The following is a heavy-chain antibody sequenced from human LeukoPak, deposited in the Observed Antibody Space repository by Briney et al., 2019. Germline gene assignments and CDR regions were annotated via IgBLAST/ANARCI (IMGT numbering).Heavy chain of an antibody. CDR2: ISGSGGST. Sequence: GGSLRLSCAASGFTFSSYAMSWVRQAPGKGLEWVSAISGSGGSTYYADSVKGRFTISRDNSKNTLYLQMNSLRAEDTAVYYCAKPANCGGDCPPALFDYWGQGTLVTVSS. J-gene: IGHJ4*02. CDR1: GFTFSSYA. D-gene: IGHD2-21*02. V-gene: IGHV3-23*01. CDR3: AKPANCGGDCPPALFDY.